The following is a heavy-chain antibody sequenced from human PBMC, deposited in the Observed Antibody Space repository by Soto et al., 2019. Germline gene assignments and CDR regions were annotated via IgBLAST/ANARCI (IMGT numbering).Heavy chain of an antibody. V-gene: IGHV3-74*01. CDR1: GFTFSGYW. J-gene: IGHJ5*02. Sequence: LRLSCAGSGFTFSGYWMHWGRQVPGKGLLWVSRIDSDGTSTNYADSVKGRFTIARYNAKNTLYFQMNSLRAEYTFVYYCARVGGYNWFDTWGQGTLVTVSS. CDR3: ARVGGYNWFDT. CDR2: IDSDGTST.